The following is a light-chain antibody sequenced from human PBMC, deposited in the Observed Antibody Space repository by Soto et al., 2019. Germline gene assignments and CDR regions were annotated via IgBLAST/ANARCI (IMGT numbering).Light chain of an antibody. J-gene: IGKJ1*01. CDR3: QQSHNWPRT. CDR2: DTS. V-gene: IGKV3D-20*02. CDR1: HSVTSDY. Sequence: IVLTQSPGTLSLSPGERATLSCRASHSVTSDYLAWYQQKPGQAPRLLIYDTSSRASGIPDRFSGSGSGTDFTLTISRLETEDFAVYYCQQSHNWPRTFGQGTKVDI.